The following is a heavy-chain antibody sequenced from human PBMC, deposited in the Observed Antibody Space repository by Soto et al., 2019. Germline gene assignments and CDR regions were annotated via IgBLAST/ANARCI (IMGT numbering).Heavy chain of an antibody. Sequence: QVQLQESGPGLVKPSQTLSLTCTFSVGSISSGDYYWSWIRQPPGKGLEWIGYIYYSGSTYYNPSLKRRITIAVDTSKNQFSRNLSSLTAADTAVYYCARVLFLAVSGKSEGWFDPWGQGTLVPVSS. D-gene: IGHD6-19*01. J-gene: IGHJ5*02. CDR1: VGSISSGDYY. CDR3: ARVLFLAVSGKSEGWFDP. V-gene: IGHV4-30-4*01. CDR2: IYYSGST.